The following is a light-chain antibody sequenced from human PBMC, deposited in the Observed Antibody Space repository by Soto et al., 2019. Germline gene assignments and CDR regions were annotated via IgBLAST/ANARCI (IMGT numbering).Light chain of an antibody. V-gene: IGKV3-15*01. J-gene: IGKJ1*01. Sequence: EIVMTQSPATLSLSPGARATLSGRASQSVSSKLAWYQQKPGQAPRLLVYGASTRATGIPARFSGSGSGTEFTLIISTLQSEESAVYDCQQYNSWLWTFGQGTKG. CDR3: QQYNSWLWT. CDR2: GAS. CDR1: QSVSSK.